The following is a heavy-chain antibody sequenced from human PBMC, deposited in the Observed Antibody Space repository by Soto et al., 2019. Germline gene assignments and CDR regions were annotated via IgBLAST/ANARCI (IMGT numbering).Heavy chain of an antibody. V-gene: IGHV4-59*12. J-gene: IGHJ5*02. D-gene: IGHD1-20*01. Sequence: SETLSLTCTVSGGSISTYFWSWIRQPPGKGPEWLGYINYSGNTNYNPSLKNRATMSIDTSKKEFSLKLRSVTAADTAMYYCVSSKYNMVAGPKWFDPWGQGILVTVSS. CDR3: VSSKYNMVAGPKWFDP. CDR2: INYSGNT. CDR1: GGSISTYF.